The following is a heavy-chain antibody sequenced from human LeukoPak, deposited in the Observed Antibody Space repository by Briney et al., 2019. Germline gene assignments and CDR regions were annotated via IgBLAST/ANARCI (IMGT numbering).Heavy chain of an antibody. J-gene: IGHJ4*02. CDR1: GGTFSNYA. D-gene: IGHD2-8*01. V-gene: IGHV1-69*05. CDR3: ARDHCTNGVCYSNY. CDR2: IIPIFGTA. Sequence: SVTVSCKASGGTFSNYAISWVRQAPGQGLEWMGGIIPIFGTADYAQKFQGRVTITTDESTSTAYMELSSLRSEDTAVYYCARDHCTNGVCYSNYWGQGTLVTVSS.